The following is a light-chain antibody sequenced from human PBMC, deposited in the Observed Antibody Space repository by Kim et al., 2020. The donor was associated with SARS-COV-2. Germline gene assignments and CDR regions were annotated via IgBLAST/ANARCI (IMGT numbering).Light chain of an antibody. CDR3: SSHAGSRILV. J-gene: IGLJ2*01. V-gene: IGLV2-8*01. Sequence: GQSVSNACTGTNRDIGAYNFVSWYQQNPRKAPKLIIYDVNKRPSGVPDRFSASKSGNTASLTVSGLQAEDEADYYYSSHAGSRILVFGGGTQLIVL. CDR2: DVN. CDR1: NRDIGAYNF.